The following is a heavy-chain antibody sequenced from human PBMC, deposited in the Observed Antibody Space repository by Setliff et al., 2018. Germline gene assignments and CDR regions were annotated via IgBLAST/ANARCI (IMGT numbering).Heavy chain of an antibody. CDR1: GYTFTDDY. J-gene: IGHJ4*02. V-gene: IGHV1-69-2*01. CDR2: IDPADGKT. CDR3: AFRRGYIYGLDN. Sequence: ASVKVSCKASGYTFTDDYMYWVKQAPGKGLEWMGRIDPADGKTVYAEKFQGRVIISADTSIDTVYLEIDSLRSEDTAVYYCAFRRGYIYGLDNWGQGTLVTVSS. D-gene: IGHD5-18*01.